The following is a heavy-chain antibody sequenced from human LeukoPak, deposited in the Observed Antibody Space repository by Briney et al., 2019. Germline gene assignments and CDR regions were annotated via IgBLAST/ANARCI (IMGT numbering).Heavy chain of an antibody. V-gene: IGHV1-18*04. D-gene: IGHD3-9*01. CDR2: ISAYNGNT. J-gene: IGHJ3*02. CDR3: ARDRDVLRYFDWFLADAFDI. CDR1: GYTFTGYY. Sequence: ASVKVSCKASGYTFTGYYMHWVRQAPGQGLEWMGWISAYNGNTNYAQKLQGRVTMTTDTSTSTAYMELRSLRSDDTAVYYCARDRDVLRYFDWFLADAFDIWGQGTMVTVSS.